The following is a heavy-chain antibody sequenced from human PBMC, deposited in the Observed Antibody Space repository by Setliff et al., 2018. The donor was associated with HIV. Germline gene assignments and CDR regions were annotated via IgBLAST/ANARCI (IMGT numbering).Heavy chain of an antibody. V-gene: IGHV1-18*01. D-gene: IGHD3-9*01. CDR1: GYTFTSYG. CDR2: ISAYDSNT. CDR3: AKGPPLVISLPDF. J-gene: IGHJ4*02. Sequence: GASVKVSCKASGYTFTSYGISWVRQAPGQGLEWMGWISAYDSNTNYEHRLQGRVTMTTDTSTSTAYMELRGLISDDTAVYYCAKGPPLVISLPDFWGQGTLVTVS.